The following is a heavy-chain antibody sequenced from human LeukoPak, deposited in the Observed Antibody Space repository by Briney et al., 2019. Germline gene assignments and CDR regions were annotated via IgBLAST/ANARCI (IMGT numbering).Heavy chain of an antibody. CDR3: ATNPNAVTLSGVPSQAY. V-gene: IGHV3-11*04. D-gene: IGHD3-3*01. J-gene: IGHJ4*02. CDR1: GFTFSDYY. Sequence: GGSLRLSCAASGFTFSDYYMSWIRQAPGKGLEWVSYISSSGSTIYYADSVKGRFTITRQNATTSLSLQIHSLRAEDTAVYSCATNPNAVTLSGVPSQAYWGQGTLVTVSS. CDR2: ISSSGSTI.